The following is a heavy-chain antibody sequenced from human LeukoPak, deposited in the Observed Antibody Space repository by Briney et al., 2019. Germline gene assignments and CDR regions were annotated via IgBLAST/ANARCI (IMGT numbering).Heavy chain of an antibody. D-gene: IGHD6-13*01. V-gene: IGHV4-39*07. CDR2: IFYSGST. CDR3: ARGQGSSWYWFDP. J-gene: IGHJ5*02. CDR1: GGSISSSNYY. Sequence: SETLSLTCTVSGGSISSSNYYWGWIRQPPGKGLECIGRIFYSGSTYYSPSLKSRVTISVDTSKNQFSLKLSSVTAADTAVYYCARGQGSSWYWFDPWGQGTLVTVSS.